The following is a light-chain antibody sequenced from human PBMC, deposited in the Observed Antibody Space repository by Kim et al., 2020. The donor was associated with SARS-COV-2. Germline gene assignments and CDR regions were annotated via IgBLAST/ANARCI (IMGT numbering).Light chain of an antibody. Sequence: AGGDMITVAFRASQDISNELAWFRRKPGKAPKLLIYAASALQPGVPSRFSGSGSGTDFTLTVTSLQPEDVATYYCQKCDSAPWTFGQGTKVDIK. CDR1: QDISNE. CDR2: AAS. V-gene: IGKV1-27*01. CDR3: QKCDSAPWT. J-gene: IGKJ1*01.